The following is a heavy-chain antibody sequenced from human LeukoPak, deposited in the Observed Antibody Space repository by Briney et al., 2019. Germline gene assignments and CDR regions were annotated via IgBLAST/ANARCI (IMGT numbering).Heavy chain of an antibody. CDR2: INPDSGGT. V-gene: IGHV1-2*02. D-gene: IGHD3-22*01. Sequence: PGASVKVSCKASGYTFTDYYMHGVRQAPGQGLEWMGWINPDSGGTNYAQRFQGRVTMTRDTSISTAYMELSRLRSDDTAFYYCARAGVWDYNDSSGYHNGAFDIWGQGTMVTVSS. CDR3: ARAGVWDYNDSSGYHNGAFDI. CDR1: GYTFTDYY. J-gene: IGHJ3*02.